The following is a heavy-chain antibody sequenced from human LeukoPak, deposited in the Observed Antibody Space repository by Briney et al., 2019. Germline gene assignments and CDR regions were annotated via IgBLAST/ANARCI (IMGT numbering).Heavy chain of an antibody. J-gene: IGHJ4*02. Sequence: ASVKVSCKASGYTFTGYYMHWVRQAPGQGLEWMGWINPNSGGTNYAQKFQGRATMTRDTSISTAYMELSRLRSDDTAVYYCARGLIAVAGIKRYWGQGTLVTVSS. D-gene: IGHD6-19*01. CDR2: INPNSGGT. CDR1: GYTFTGYY. CDR3: ARGLIAVAGIKRY. V-gene: IGHV1-2*02.